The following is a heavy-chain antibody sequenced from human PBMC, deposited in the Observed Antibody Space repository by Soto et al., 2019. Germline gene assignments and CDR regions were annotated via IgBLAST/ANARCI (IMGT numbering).Heavy chain of an antibody. V-gene: IGHV3-74*01. D-gene: IGHD3-10*01. Sequence: VLSMRVSCAASGFTFSSYWRYWVLQAPGKGLVWVSRINSDGSSTSCADSVKGRFTISRDNAKNTLYLQMNSLRAEDTAVYYCVRPPFGSSNYAMDVWGQGTTVSVSS. J-gene: IGHJ6*02. CDR3: VRPPFGSSNYAMDV. CDR1: GFTFSSYW. CDR2: INSDGSST.